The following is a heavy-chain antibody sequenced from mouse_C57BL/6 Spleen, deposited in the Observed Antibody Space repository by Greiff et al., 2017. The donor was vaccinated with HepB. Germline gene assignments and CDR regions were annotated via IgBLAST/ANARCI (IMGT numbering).Heavy chain of an antibody. V-gene: IGHV1-69*01. CDR1: GYTFTSYW. CDR3: ARQTTVVAPFAY. D-gene: IGHD1-1*01. Sequence: QVQLQQPGAELVMPGASVKLSCKASGYTFTSYWMHWVKQRPGQGLEWIGEIDPSDSYTNYNQKFKGKSTLTVDKSSSTAYMQLSSLTSEDSAVYYCARQTTVVAPFAYWGQGTLVTVSA. CDR2: IDPSDSYT. J-gene: IGHJ3*01.